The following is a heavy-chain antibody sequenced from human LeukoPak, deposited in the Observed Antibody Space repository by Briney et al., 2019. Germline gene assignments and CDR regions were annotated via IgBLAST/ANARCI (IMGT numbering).Heavy chain of an antibody. CDR3: AKGARGNWFDP. CDR2: ISGSVGST. D-gene: IGHD3-10*01. Sequence: PGGSLRLSCAASGFTFSSYAMSWVRQAPGKGLEWVSSISGSVGSTYYADSVKGRFTISRDNSKNTLYLQMNRLRAEETAVYYCAKGARGNWFDPWGQGTLVTVSS. V-gene: IGHV3-23*01. J-gene: IGHJ5*02. CDR1: GFTFSSYA.